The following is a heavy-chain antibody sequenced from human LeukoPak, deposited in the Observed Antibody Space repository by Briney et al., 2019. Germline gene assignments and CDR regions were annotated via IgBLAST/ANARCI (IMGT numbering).Heavy chain of an antibody. J-gene: IGHJ4*02. CDR2: INHSGST. CDR3: AGGYSGYETFDY. D-gene: IGHD5-12*01. CDR1: GGSFSGYY. V-gene: IGHV4-34*01. Sequence: SETLSLTCAVYGGSFSGYYWSWIRQPPGKGVEWIGEINHSGSTNYNPSLKSRVTISVDTSKNQFSLKLSSVTAADTAVYYCAGGYSGYETFDYWGQGTLVTVSS.